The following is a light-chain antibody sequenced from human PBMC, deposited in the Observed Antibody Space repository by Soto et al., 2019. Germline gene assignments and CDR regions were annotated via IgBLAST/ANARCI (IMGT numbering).Light chain of an antibody. V-gene: IGLV2-8*01. CDR1: SSDVGGYNY. Sequence: QSVLTQPPSASGSPGQSVTISCTGSSSDVGGYNYVSWSQQHPGKAPKLMISEVSKRPSGVPDRFSGSKSGSTASLTVSGLQAEDEAAYYCSSYAGSNNFVVFGGGTKVTVL. J-gene: IGLJ2*01. CDR3: SSYAGSNNFVV. CDR2: EVS.